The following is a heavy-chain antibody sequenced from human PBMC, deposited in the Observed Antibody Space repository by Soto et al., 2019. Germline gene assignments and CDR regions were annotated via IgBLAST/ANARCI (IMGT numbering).Heavy chain of an antibody. D-gene: IGHD3-3*01. Sequence: EVQLVESGGGLVQPGGSLRLSCAASGFTFSSYWMSWVRQAPGEGLEWVANIKQDGSEKYYVDSVKGRFTISRDNAKNSLYLQMNSLRAEDPAVYYCARDLDLRDFWSGHFGGVWFDPWGQGTLVTVSS. CDR2: IKQDGSEK. J-gene: IGHJ5*02. CDR3: ARDLDLRDFWSGHFGGVWFDP. CDR1: GFTFSSYW. V-gene: IGHV3-7*01.